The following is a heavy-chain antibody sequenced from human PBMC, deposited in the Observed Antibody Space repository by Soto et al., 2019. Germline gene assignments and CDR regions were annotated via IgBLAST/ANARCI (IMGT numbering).Heavy chain of an antibody. V-gene: IGHV1-69*12. CDR2: IIPIFGTA. J-gene: IGHJ4*02. CDR1: GGTFSSYA. CDR3: EIATAAAANTNDY. Sequence: QVQLVLSGAEVKKPGSSVKVSCKASGGTFSSYAISWVRQAPGQGLEWMGGIIPIFGTANYAQKFQGRVTITADESTSTAYMELSTLRSEDTAVYYCEIATAAAANTNDYWGQGTLVTVSS. D-gene: IGHD6-13*01.